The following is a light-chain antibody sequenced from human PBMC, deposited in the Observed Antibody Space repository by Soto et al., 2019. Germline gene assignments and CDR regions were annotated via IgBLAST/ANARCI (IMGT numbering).Light chain of an antibody. Sequence: QSFLTQPSSASGAPGQRVTISCSGSSSNIGSNYVFWYQQLPGTAPKLLIYRDTQRPSGVPDRVSGSKSGTSASLAISGLRSEDEADYFCATWDDSLSSWVFGGGTKLTVL. J-gene: IGLJ3*02. CDR2: RDT. CDR3: ATWDDSLSSWV. V-gene: IGLV1-47*01. CDR1: SSNIGSNY.